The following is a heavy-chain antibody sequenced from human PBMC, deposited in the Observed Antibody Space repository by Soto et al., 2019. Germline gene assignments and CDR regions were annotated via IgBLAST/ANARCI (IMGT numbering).Heavy chain of an antibody. V-gene: IGHV1-2*04. CDR3: AREGYDILTGRNYYMDV. CDR2: INPNSGGT. Sequence: GASVKVSCKASGYTFTSYGISWVRQAPGQGLEWMGWINPNSGGTNYAQKFQGWVTMTRDTSISTAYMELSRLRSDDTAVYYCAREGYDILTGRNYYMDVWGKGTTVTVSS. CDR1: GYTFTSYG. J-gene: IGHJ6*03. D-gene: IGHD3-9*01.